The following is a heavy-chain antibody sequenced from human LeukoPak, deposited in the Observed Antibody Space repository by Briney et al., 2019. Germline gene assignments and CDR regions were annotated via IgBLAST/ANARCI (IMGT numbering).Heavy chain of an antibody. CDR1: GFTFSYYA. J-gene: IGHJ4*01. V-gene: IGHV3-30*04. CDR3: GRDLDCTNGVCSDY. D-gene: IGHD2-8*01. Sequence: GGSLRLSCSASGFTFSYYAMHWVRQAPGKGLEWVAVISDNGNNGYYADSVRGRFTISRDNSKNTVSLQMNSLRAEDTAVYYCGRDLDCTNGVCSDYWGHGTLVTVSS. CDR2: ISDNGNNG.